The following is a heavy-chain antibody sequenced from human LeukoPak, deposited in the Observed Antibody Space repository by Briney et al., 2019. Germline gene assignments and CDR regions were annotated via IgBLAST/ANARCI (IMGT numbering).Heavy chain of an antibody. J-gene: IGHJ4*02. V-gene: IGHV3-74*01. CDR1: GFTFSSYW. Sequence: GGSLRLSCAASGFTFSSYWMHWVRQAPGKGLVWVARINDDGSSTTYADSVKGRFTISRDNAKNTLYLQMNSLRAEDTAVYYCARDNSGWSKDYWGQGTLVTVSS. CDR3: ARDNSGWSKDY. D-gene: IGHD6-19*01. CDR2: INDDGSST.